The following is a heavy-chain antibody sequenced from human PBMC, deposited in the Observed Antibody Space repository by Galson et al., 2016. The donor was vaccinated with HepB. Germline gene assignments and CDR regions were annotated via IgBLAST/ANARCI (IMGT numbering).Heavy chain of an antibody. CDR1: GVSANTSRLD. Sequence: PALVKPTQTLTLTCSFSGVSANTSRLDVGWIRQPPGKALEWLALIYWDEDKRYNPSLKNRLTINKDTSKNEVVLTMTNMYPVDTATYFCAHVRDGLELYFDSWGQGTLVTVSS. CDR2: IYWDEDK. D-gene: IGHD1-7*01. CDR3: AHVRDGLELYFDS. V-gene: IGHV2-5*02. J-gene: IGHJ4*02.